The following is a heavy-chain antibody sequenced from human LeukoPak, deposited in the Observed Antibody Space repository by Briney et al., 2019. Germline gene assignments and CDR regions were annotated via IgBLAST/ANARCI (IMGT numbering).Heavy chain of an antibody. D-gene: IGHD6-13*01. J-gene: IGHJ5*02. CDR1: GFTFSSYG. V-gene: IGHV3-48*04. CDR3: ARDYSSSWFRGVRFDP. Sequence: GGSLRLSCAASGFTFSSYGMSWVRQAPGKGLEWVSYISSSGSTIYYADSVKGRFTISRDNAKNSLYLQMNSLRAEDTAVYYCARDYSSSWFRGVRFDPWGQGTLVTVSS. CDR2: ISSSGSTI.